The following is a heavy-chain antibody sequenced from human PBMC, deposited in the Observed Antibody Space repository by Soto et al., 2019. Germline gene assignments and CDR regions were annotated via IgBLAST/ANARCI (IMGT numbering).Heavy chain of an antibody. CDR1: GFTFSSYG. V-gene: IGHV3-30*18. CDR2: ISYDGSNN. Sequence: QVQLVESGGGVVQPGRSLRLSCAASGFTFSSYGMHWVRQAPGKGLEWVAVISYDGSNNYYADSVKGRFTISRDNSKNTLYLQMNSLRAEDTAVYYCAQVTLLQTVTPLDYWGQGPLVTVSS. CDR3: AQVTLLQTVTPLDY. J-gene: IGHJ4*02. D-gene: IGHD4-17*01.